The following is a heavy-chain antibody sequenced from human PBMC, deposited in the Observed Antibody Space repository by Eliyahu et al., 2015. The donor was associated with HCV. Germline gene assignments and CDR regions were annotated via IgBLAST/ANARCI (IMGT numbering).Heavy chain of an antibody. CDR1: GFTFSSYA. Sequence: EVQLLESGGGLVQPGGSLRLSCAASGFTFSSYAMSWVRQAPGKGLEWVSAISGSGGSTYYADSVKGRFTISRDNSKNTLYLQMNSLRAEDTAVYYCAKGAYGSGSYYYGMDVWGQGTTVTVSS. CDR2: ISGSGGST. D-gene: IGHD3-10*01. CDR3: AKGAYGSGSYYYGMDV. J-gene: IGHJ6*02. V-gene: IGHV3-23*01.